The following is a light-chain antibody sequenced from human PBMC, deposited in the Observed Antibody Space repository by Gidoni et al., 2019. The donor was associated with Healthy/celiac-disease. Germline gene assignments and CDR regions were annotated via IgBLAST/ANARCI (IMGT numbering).Light chain of an antibody. Sequence: SYALTQPPSVSVSPGQTASITCSGDKLGDKYACWYQQKPGQSPVLGIYQDSKRPSGIPERFSGSNSGNTATLTISGTQAMDEADYYCQAWDSSIARVFGGGTKLTVL. CDR1: KLGDKY. J-gene: IGLJ2*01. CDR2: QDS. CDR3: QAWDSSIARV. V-gene: IGLV3-1*01.